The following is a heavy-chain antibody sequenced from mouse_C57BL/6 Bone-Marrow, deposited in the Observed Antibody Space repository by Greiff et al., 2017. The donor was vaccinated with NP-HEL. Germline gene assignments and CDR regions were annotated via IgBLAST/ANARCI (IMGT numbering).Heavy chain of an antibody. CDR3: TTNGNWYFDV. V-gene: IGHV14-4*01. CDR2: IDPENGDT. Sequence: EVQLQQSGAELVRPGASVKLSCTASGFNIKDDYMHWVKQRPEQGLEWIGWIDPENGDTEYASKFQGKATITADTSSNTAYRQLSSLTSEDTAVYYCTTNGNWYFDVWGTGTTVTVSS. CDR1: GFNIKDDY. J-gene: IGHJ1*03.